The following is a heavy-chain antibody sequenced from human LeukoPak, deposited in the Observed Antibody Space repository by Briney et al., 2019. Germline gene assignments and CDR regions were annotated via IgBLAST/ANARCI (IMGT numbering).Heavy chain of an antibody. D-gene: IGHD2-15*01. J-gene: IGHJ4*02. CDR3: ARDQMADIVVVVAATPFY. V-gene: IGHV3-23*01. CDR1: GFTFNSYA. Sequence: GGSLRLSCAASGFTFNSYAMSWVRQAPGKGLEWVSAISGSGGSTYYADSVKGRFTISRDNSKNTLYLQMNSLRAEDTAVYYCARDQMADIVVVVAATPFYWGQGTLVTVSS. CDR2: ISGSGGST.